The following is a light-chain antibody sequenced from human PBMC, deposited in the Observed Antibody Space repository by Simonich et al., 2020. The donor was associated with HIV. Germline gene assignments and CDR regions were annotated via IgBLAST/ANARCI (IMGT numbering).Light chain of an antibody. J-gene: IGKJ1*01. CDR1: TSISSW. CDR2: KAS. V-gene: IGKV1-5*03. CDR3: QQYNSYSRT. Sequence: DIQMTQSPSTLSAAVGDRVTITCRASTSISSWLSWYQQKPGNDPKLMIYKASSLESGVPSRFSGSGSGTEFTLTISSLQPDDFATYYCQQYNSYSRTFGQGTKVEIK.